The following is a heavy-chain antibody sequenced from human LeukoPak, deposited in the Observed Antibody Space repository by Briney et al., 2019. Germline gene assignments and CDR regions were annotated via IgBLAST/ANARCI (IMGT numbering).Heavy chain of an antibody. CDR2: ISAYNGNT. CDR1: GYTFTSYG. V-gene: IGHV1-18*01. Sequence: VASVKVSCKASGYTFTSYGISWVRQAPGQGLEWMGWISAYNGNTNYAQKLQGRVTMTTDTSTSTAYMELRSLRSDDTAVYYCARDDVDDSAAADLTTDYWGQGTLVTVSS. CDR3: ARDDVDDSAAADLTTDY. J-gene: IGHJ4*02. D-gene: IGHD4/OR15-4a*01.